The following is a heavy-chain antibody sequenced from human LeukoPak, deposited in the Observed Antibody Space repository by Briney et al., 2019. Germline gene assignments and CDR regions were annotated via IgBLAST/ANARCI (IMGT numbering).Heavy chain of an antibody. Sequence: PGGSLRLSCAASGFTFSSYSMNWVRQAPGKGLEWVSSISSSSSYIYYADSVKGRFTISRDNAKNSLYLQMNSLRAEDTAVYHCTRDLVGATYRGSWGQGTLVTVSS. V-gene: IGHV3-21*01. D-gene: IGHD1-26*01. J-gene: IGHJ4*02. CDR3: TRDLVGATYRGS. CDR1: GFTFSSYS. CDR2: ISSSSSYI.